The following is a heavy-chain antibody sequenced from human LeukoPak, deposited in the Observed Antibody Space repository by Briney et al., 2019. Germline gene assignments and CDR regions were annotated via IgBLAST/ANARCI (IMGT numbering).Heavy chain of an antibody. CDR2: IYHSGSA. CDR3: ARDPRWLTPDCTSTSCYENYFDP. J-gene: IGHJ5*02. D-gene: IGHD2-2*01. V-gene: IGHV4-38-2*02. Sequence: SETLSLTCAVSGYSISNGYQWAWIRQPPGKTLEWIGSIYHSGSAHYNPSLKSRVTISVDTSINHFSLRLSSVTAADTAVYYCARDPRWLTPDCTSTSCYENYFDPWGQGTLVTVSS. CDR1: GYSISNGYQ.